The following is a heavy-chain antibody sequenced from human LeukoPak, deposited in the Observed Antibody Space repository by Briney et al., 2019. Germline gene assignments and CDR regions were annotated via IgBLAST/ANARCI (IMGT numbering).Heavy chain of an antibody. D-gene: IGHD3-10*01. J-gene: IGHJ6*03. Sequence: ASVKVSCKASGYTFTSYDINWVRQATGQGLEWMGWMNPNSGNTGYAQKFQGRVTMTRNTSISTAYMELSSLRSEDTAVYYCAKTIWFGELGYYYYYMDVWGKGTTVTVSS. CDR1: GYTFTSYD. CDR3: AKTIWFGELGYYYYYMDV. CDR2: MNPNSGNT. V-gene: IGHV1-8*01.